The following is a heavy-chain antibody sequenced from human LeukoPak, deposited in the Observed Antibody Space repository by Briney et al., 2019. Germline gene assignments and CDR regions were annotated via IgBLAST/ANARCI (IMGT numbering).Heavy chain of an antibody. CDR1: GFTFDDYA. D-gene: IGHD6-13*01. CDR3: AKDCLAGIAANYDAFDI. V-gene: IGHV3-9*01. Sequence: PGGSLRLSCAASGFTFDDYAMHWVRQAPGKGLEWVSGISWNSGSIGYADSVKGRFTISRDNAKNSLYLQMNSLRAEDTALYYCAKDCLAGIAANYDAFDIWGQGTMVTVSS. CDR2: ISWNSGSI. J-gene: IGHJ3*02.